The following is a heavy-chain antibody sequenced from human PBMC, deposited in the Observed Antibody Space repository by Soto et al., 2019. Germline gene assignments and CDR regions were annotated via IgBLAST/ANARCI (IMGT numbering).Heavy chain of an antibody. J-gene: IGHJ6*02. V-gene: IGHV1-8*01. CDR2: MNPNSGNT. CDR3: ARRGYSSSWYYYYYYGMDV. CDR1: GYTFTSYD. Sequence: QVQLVQSGAEVKKPGASVKVSCKASGYTFTSYDINWVRQATGQGLEWMGWMNPNSGNTGYAQKFQGRVTMTRNTXISTAYMELSSLRSEDTAVYSCARRGYSSSWYYYYYYGMDVWGQGTTVTVSS. D-gene: IGHD6-13*01.